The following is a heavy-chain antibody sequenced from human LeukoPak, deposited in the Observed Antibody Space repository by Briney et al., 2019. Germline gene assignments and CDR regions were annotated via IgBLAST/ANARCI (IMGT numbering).Heavy chain of an antibody. J-gene: IGHJ5*02. D-gene: IGHD3-16*02. Sequence: ASVKVSCKASGYTFTNYAMNWVRQAPGQGLEWMGIINPSAGSTSYAQKFQGRVTMTRDMSTSTVYMELNSLRSEDTAVYYCARRVNVTGNWFDPWGQGTLVTVSS. V-gene: IGHV1-46*01. CDR2: INPSAGST. CDR3: ARRVNVTGNWFDP. CDR1: GYTFTNYA.